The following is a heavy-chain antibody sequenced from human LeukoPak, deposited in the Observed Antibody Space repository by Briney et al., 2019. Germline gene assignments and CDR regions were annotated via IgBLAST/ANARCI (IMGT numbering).Heavy chain of an antibody. V-gene: IGHV1-18*01. CDR3: ARDKDGILTGYYSSADY. D-gene: IGHD3-9*01. CDR1: GYTFTSYG. Sequence: GASVKVSCKASGYTFTSYGISWVRQAPGQGLEWMGWISAYNGNTNYAQKLQGRVTMTTDTSTSTAYMELGSLRSDDTAVYYCARDKDGILTGYYSSADYWGQGTLVTVSS. J-gene: IGHJ4*02. CDR2: ISAYNGNT.